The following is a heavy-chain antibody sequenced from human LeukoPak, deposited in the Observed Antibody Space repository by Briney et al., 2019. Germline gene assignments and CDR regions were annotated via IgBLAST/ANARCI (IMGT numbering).Heavy chain of an antibody. V-gene: IGHV4-30-4*08. D-gene: IGHD4-23*01. CDR3: ARAGDDYGGNFDY. CDR1: GGSTNTYY. CDR2: IYYSGST. Sequence: SETLSLTCTISGGSTNTYYWSWIRQPPGKGLEWIGYIYYSGSTYYNPSLKSRVTTSVDTSKNQFSLKLSSVTAADTAVYYCARAGDDYGGNFDYWGQGTLVTVSS. J-gene: IGHJ4*02.